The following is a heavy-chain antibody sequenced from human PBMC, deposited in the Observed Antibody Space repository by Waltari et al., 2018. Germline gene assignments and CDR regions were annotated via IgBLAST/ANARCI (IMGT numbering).Heavy chain of an antibody. V-gene: IGHV4-61*02. Sequence: QVQLQESGPGLVKPSQTLSLTCTVSGGSISSGSSYWSWIRQPAGKGLEWIGRIYTSGSTNYNPSLKSRVTISVDTSKNQFSLKLSSVTAADTAVYYCARYDSSGYYGEGFDYWGQGTLVTVSS. CDR2: IYTSGST. D-gene: IGHD3-22*01. CDR1: GGSISSGSSY. CDR3: ARYDSSGYYGEGFDY. J-gene: IGHJ4*02.